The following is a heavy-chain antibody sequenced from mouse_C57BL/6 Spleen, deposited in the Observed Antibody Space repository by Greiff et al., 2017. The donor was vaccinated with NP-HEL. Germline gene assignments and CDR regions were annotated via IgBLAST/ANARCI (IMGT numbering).Heavy chain of an antibody. CDR1: GYAFSSYW. Sequence: VQLQQSGAELVKPGASVEISCKASGYAFSSYWMNWAKQRPGKGLEWIGQIYPGDGDTNYNGKFKGKATLTADKSSSTAYMQLSSLTSEDSAVYFCARKEVYYYGSFAYWGQGTLVTVSA. CDR3: ARKEVYYYGSFAY. J-gene: IGHJ3*01. D-gene: IGHD1-1*01. V-gene: IGHV1-80*01. CDR2: IYPGDGDT.